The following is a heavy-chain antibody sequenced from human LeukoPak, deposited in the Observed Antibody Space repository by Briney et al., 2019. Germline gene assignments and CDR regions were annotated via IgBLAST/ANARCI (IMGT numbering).Heavy chain of an antibody. J-gene: IGHJ4*02. CDR1: GGSISSYY. D-gene: IGHD6-13*01. CDR3: ASSPYSSSWPPEY. V-gene: IGHV4-59*01. Sequence: PSETLSLTCTVAGGSISSYYWSWIRQPPGKGLEWIGYIYYSGSTNYNPSLKSRVTISVDTSKNQFSLKLSSVTAADTAVYYCASSPYSSSWPPEYWGQGTLVTVSS. CDR2: IYYSGST.